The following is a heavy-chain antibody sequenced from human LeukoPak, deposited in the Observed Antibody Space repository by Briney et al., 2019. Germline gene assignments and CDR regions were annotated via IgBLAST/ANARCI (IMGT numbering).Heavy chain of an antibody. CDR3: AREGGITMVRGVIGDAFDI. J-gene: IGHJ3*02. D-gene: IGHD3-10*01. CDR2: IYNDDST. V-gene: IGHV3-53*01. CDR1: GFTVSSNY. Sequence: GGSLRLSCAASGFTVSSNYMSWVRQAPGKGLEWVSVIYNDDSTNYADSVKGRFTISRDNSKNMLYLQMNSLRAEDTAVYYCAREGGITMVRGVIGDAFDIWGQGTMVTVSS.